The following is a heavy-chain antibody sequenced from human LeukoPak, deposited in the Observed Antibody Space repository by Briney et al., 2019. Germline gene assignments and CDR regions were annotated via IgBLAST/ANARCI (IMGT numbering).Heavy chain of an antibody. J-gene: IGHJ5*02. V-gene: IGHV3-23*01. CDR1: GFTFSSYA. D-gene: IGHD4-17*01. CDR2: ISGGADST. CDR3: AKHPGTYGDYSRCWFDP. Sequence: PGGSLRLSCAASGFTFSSYAMSWVRQAPGKGLQWVSAISGGADSTYYADSVRGRFTISRDNSKNTLYLQMNSLRAEDSALYYCAKHPGTYGDYSRCWFDPWGQGTLVTVSS.